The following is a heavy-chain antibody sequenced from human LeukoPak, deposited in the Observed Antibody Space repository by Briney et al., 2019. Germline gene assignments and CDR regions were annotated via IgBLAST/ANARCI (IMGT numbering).Heavy chain of an antibody. CDR2: INHSGST. Sequence: SETLSLTCAVYGGPFSGYSWSWIRQPPGKGLEWIVEINHSGSTKNSPSLKSRVTISVDTSKNQFSLKLRSVTAADTAVYYCARGANYYDSSGYSATFDYWGQGTLVTVSS. V-gene: IGHV4-34*01. CDR1: GGPFSGYS. CDR3: ARGANYYDSSGYSATFDY. J-gene: IGHJ4*02. D-gene: IGHD3-22*01.